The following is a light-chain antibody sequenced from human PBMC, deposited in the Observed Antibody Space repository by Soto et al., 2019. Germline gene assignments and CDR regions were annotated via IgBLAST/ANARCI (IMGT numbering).Light chain of an antibody. Sequence: QSVLTQPASVSGSPGQSITISCTGTSSDVGGYNYVSWYQHHPGKAPKLMIYDVSNRPSGVSNRFSGPKSGNTASLTISGLQPEDEADYYCSSYTTSNTRQIVFGTGTNGTVL. CDR1: SSDVGGYNY. V-gene: IGLV2-14*03. CDR3: SSYTTSNTRQIV. CDR2: DVS. J-gene: IGLJ1*01.